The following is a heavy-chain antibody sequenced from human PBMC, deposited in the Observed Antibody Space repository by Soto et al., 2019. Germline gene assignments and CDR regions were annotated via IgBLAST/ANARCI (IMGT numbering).Heavy chain of an antibody. CDR3: ARGRGNWGYYYYGMDV. J-gene: IGHJ6*02. V-gene: IGHV4-39*07. CDR2: INHSGST. Sequence: PSETLSLTCNVSGGSISNSNYYWGWIRQPPGKGLEWIGEINHSGSTNYNPSLKSRVTISVDTSKNQFSLKLSSVTAADTAVYYCARGRGNWGYYYYGMDVWGQGTTVTVSS. CDR1: GGSISNSNYY. D-gene: IGHD7-27*01.